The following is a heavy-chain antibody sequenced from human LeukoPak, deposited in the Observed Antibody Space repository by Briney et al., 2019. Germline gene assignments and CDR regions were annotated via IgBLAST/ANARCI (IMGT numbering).Heavy chain of an antibody. J-gene: IGHJ3*02. CDR2: MNPNSGNT. D-gene: IGHD1-26*01. V-gene: IGHV1-8*03. Sequence: ASVKVSCKASGYTFTSYDINWVRQATGQGLEWMGRMNPNSGNTGYAQKFQGRVTITRNTSISTAYMELSSLRSEDTAVYYCATRRSGRRPDAFDIWGQGTMVTVSS. CDR1: GYTFTSYD. CDR3: ATRRSGRRPDAFDI.